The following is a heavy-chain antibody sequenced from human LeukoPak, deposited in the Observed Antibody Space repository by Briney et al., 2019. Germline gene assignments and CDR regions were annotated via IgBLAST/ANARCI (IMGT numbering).Heavy chain of an antibody. CDR1: GYTFTSYA. V-gene: IGHV7-4-1*02. CDR2: INTNTGNP. J-gene: IGHJ6*02. Sequence: ASVTVSCKASGYTFTSYAMNWVRQAPGQGLEWMGWINTNTGNPTYAQGFTGRFVFSLDTSVSTAYLQISSLKAEDTAVYYCARTQAAAGDYYYYYGMDVWGQGTTVTVSS. D-gene: IGHD6-13*01. CDR3: ARTQAAAGDYYYYYGMDV.